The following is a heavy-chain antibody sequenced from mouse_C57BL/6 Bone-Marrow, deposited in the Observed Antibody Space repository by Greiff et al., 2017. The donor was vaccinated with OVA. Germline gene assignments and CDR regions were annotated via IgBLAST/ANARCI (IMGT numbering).Heavy chain of an antibody. CDR3: ARIYYDYDVDAMDY. CDR2: IDPSDSYT. V-gene: IGHV1-59*01. Sequence: QVQLQQPGAELVRPGTSVKLSCKASGYTFTSYWMHWVKQRPGQGLEWIGVIDPSDSYTNYNQKFKGKATLTVDTSSSTAYMQLSSLTSEDSAVYYGARIYYDYDVDAMDYWGQGTSVTVSS. CDR1: GYTFTSYW. D-gene: IGHD2-4*01. J-gene: IGHJ4*01.